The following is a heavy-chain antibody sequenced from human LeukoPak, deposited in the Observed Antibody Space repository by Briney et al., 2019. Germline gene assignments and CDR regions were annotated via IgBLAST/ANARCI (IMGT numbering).Heavy chain of an antibody. D-gene: IGHD3-16*01. V-gene: IGHV3-7*03. CDR2: INHNGNVN. Sequence: GGSLRLSCAASGCTFSSYWMNWARQAPGKGLEWVASINHNGNVNYYVDSVKGRFTISRDNATNSLYLQMSNLRAEDTAVYFCARGGGLDVWGQGATVTVSS. J-gene: IGHJ6*02. CDR3: ARGGGLDV. CDR1: GCTFSSYW.